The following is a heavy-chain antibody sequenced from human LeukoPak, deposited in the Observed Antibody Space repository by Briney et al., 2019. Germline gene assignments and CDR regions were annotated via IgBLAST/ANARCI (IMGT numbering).Heavy chain of an antibody. J-gene: IGHJ4*02. CDR2: VGGRGVKT. CDR3: VKRGDCSGTCTYDY. CDR1: GFTFSNYA. D-gene: IGHD2-2*01. Sequence: PGGSLRLSCAASGFTFSNYAIHWVRQAPGKGLEWVSIVGGRGVKTYYADSVKGRFTISRDNSKNTVYLQMNSLRAEDTAVYYCVKRGDCSGTCTYDYWGQGTLVTVSS. V-gene: IGHV3-23*01.